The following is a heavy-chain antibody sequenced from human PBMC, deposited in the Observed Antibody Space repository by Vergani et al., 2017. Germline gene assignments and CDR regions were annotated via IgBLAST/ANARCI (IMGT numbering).Heavy chain of an antibody. CDR2: INADNCNT. V-gene: IGHV1-3*01. D-gene: IGHD3-16*01. CDR3: GRGGRVITVFDN. Sequence: QVQLVHSGAEVKKPGASVKVSCKASGYTFTNYAMHWVRQAPGQRLEWMGWINADNCNTKYSQKFQGRVTITRDTAARSAYMELSSLRSEDTAVYYWGRGGRVITVFDNWGQGTLVTVSS. CDR1: GYTFTNYA. J-gene: IGHJ4*02.